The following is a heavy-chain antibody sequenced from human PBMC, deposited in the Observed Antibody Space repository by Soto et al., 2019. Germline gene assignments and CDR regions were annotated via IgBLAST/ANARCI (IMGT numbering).Heavy chain of an antibody. V-gene: IGHV3-33*01. CDR1: GFTFSSYH. J-gene: IGHJ4*02. CDR3: ARIGTWAQNFDY. CDR2: IWNDGTNK. D-gene: IGHD7-27*01. Sequence: QVQLVESGGGAVQPGRSLRLSCAASGFTFSSYHMHWVRQTPGKGLEWVELIWNDGTNKWYADSVKGRFTVSRDNSKSTLYLQMNSLRAEDTAVYYCARIGTWAQNFDYWGRGTLVTVSS.